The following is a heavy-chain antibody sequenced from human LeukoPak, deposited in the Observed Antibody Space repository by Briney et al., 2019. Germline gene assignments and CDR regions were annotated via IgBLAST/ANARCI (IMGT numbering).Heavy chain of an antibody. D-gene: IGHD1-26*01. Sequence: ASVKVSCKASGYTFTSYYIHWVRQAPGQGLEWMGIINPSGGSASYAQKFQGRVTMTRDMSTSAVYMELSSLRSEDTAVYYRARLPVGATSWTNYWGQGTLVTVSS. CDR1: GYTFTSYY. CDR3: ARLPVGATSWTNY. V-gene: IGHV1-46*01. J-gene: IGHJ4*02. CDR2: INPSGGSA.